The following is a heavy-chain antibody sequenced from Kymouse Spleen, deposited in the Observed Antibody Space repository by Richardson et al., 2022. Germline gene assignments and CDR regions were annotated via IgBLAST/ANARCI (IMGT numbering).Heavy chain of an antibody. CDR2: IYYSGST. V-gene: IGHV4-61*01. Sequence: QVQLQESGPGLVKPSETLSLTCTVSGGSVSSGSYYWSWIRQPPGKGLEWIGYIYYSGSTNYNPSLKSRVTISVDTSKNQFSLKLSSVTAADTAVYYCARRAAGDAFDIWGQGTMVTVSS. J-gene: IGHJ3*02. D-gene: IGHD6-13*01. CDR3: ARRAAGDAFDI. CDR1: GGSVSSGSYY.